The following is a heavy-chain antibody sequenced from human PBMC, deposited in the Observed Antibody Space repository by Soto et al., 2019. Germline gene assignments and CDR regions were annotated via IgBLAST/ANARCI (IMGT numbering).Heavy chain of an antibody. V-gene: IGHV4-31*03. Sequence: QVQLQESGPGLVKPSQTLSLTCTVSGGSISSGGYYWSWIRQHPGKGLEWIGYIYYSGSTSYNPPLRSRVTIAVDTSKNQFALKLSSVTAADTAVYYCARGNVPSVVVPAGNGFDPWCQGTLVTVSS. CDR3: ARGNVPSVVVPAGNGFDP. J-gene: IGHJ5*02. CDR2: IYYSGST. CDR1: GGSISSGGYY. D-gene: IGHD2-2*01.